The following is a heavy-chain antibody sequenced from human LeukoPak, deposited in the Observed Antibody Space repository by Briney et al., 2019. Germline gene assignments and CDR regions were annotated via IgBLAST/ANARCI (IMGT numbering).Heavy chain of an antibody. Sequence: GGSLRLSCAASGFSFSDYHMSWIRQAPGKGLEGVSYITASGYTSYYADSVKGRFTISRDKAKNSLYLQMNSLRAEDTALYYCARGGSSGYYYGLDYWGQGTLVSVS. J-gene: IGHJ4*02. CDR2: ITASGYTS. V-gene: IGHV3-11*04. CDR1: GFSFSDYH. CDR3: ARGGSSGYYYGLDY. D-gene: IGHD3-22*01.